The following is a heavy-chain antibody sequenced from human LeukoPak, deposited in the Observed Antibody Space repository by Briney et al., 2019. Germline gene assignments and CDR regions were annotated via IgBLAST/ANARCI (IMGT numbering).Heavy chain of an antibody. CDR2: ISGSGGST. Sequence: GGSLRLSCAASGFTFSSYAMSWVRQAPGKGLEWVSAISGSGGSTYYADSVKGRFTISRDNSKNTLYLQMNSLRAEDTAVYYCAKDRNPHPHAVSGSSDYWGQGTLVTVSS. CDR1: GFTFSSYA. J-gene: IGHJ4*02. CDR3: AKDRNPHPHAVSGSSDY. D-gene: IGHD3-10*01. V-gene: IGHV3-23*01.